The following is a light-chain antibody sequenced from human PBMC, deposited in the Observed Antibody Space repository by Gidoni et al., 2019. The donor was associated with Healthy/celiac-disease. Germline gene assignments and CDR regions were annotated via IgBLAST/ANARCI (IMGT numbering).Light chain of an antibody. V-gene: IGKV3-20*01. CDR3: QQYWT. J-gene: IGKJ1*01. CDR1: QSVSSSY. Sequence: EIVLTQSPGTLSLSPGERATLSCRASQSVSSSYLAWYQQKPGQAPRLLIYGASSRATGIPDRFSGSGSGTDFTLTISRLEPEDCAVYYCQQYWTFGQXTKVEIK. CDR2: GAS.